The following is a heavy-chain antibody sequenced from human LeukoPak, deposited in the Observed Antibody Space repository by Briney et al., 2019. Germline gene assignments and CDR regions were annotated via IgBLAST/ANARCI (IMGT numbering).Heavy chain of an antibody. V-gene: IGHV3-23*01. CDR3: AKGDYYDSSGYYGDAFDI. Sequence: GGSLTLSCAASGFTFSSYSMSWVSQAAGRGLEWVAAISGSGGSTYYADSVKGRFTISGDNAKNSLYLQMNSLRAEDTALYYCAKGDYYDSSGYYGDAFDIWGQGTMVTVSS. J-gene: IGHJ3*02. CDR2: ISGSGGST. D-gene: IGHD3-22*01. CDR1: GFTFSSYS.